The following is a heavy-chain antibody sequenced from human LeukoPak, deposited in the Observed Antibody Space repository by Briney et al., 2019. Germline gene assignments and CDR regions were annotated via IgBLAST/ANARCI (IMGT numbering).Heavy chain of an antibody. CDR1: GFTFSSYG. J-gene: IGHJ4*02. D-gene: IGHD2-2*01. CDR3: AKVIAAMFDY. CDR2: IRYDGSNT. V-gene: IGHV3-30*02. Sequence: GGSLRLSCAESGFTFSSYGMHWVRQAPGKGLEGVAFIRYDGSNTYYADSVKGRFTISRDNSKNTLYLQMNSLRAEDTAVYYCAKVIAAMFDYWGQGSLVTVSS.